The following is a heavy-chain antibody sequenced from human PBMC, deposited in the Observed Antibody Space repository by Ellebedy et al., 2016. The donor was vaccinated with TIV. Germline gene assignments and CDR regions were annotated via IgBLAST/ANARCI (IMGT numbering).Heavy chain of an antibody. D-gene: IGHD1-7*01. V-gene: IGHV4-38-2*02. CDR2: IYPDGST. Sequence: MPSETLSLTCSVTRYSISSCYYCCCLRQSPGTRLQWLGSIYPDGSTYYSPSLSSRVTISVDTSKNGFSLKLSSVTAADTAVYYCARRNWNYALRTDYFDSWGRGTLVTVSS. CDR3: ARRNWNYALRTDYFDS. J-gene: IGHJ4*02. CDR1: RYSISSCYY.